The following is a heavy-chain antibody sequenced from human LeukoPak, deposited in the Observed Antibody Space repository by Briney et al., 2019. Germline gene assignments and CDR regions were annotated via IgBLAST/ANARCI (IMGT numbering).Heavy chain of an antibody. D-gene: IGHD1-26*01. CDR2: TYYRSKWYN. CDR3: ARDKPIVGATTYYDYGMDV. CDR1: GDSVSSNSAA. V-gene: IGHV6-1*01. J-gene: IGHJ6*02. Sequence: SQTLSLTCAISGDSVSSNSAAWNWIRHSPSRGLEWLGRTYYRSKWYNDYAVSVKSRITINPDTSKTQFSLQLNSVTPEDTAVYYCARDKPIVGATTYYDYGMDVWGQGTTVTVSS.